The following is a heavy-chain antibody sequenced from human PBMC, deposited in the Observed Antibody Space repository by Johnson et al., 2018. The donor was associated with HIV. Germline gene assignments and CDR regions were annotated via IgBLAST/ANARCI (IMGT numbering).Heavy chain of an antibody. V-gene: IGHV3-30*01. Sequence: VQLVESGGGVVQPGRSLRLSCAASRFTFSSYAMHWVRQAPGTGLEWVAVISYDGSNKYFADSVKGRFIISRDNSKNTLYLQMNSLTTEETAAYYCAGGGGCGGDCYSGFDAFDIWGQGTMVTVS. CDR2: ISYDGSNK. J-gene: IGHJ3*02. D-gene: IGHD2-21*01. CDR3: AGGGGCGGDCYSGFDAFDI. CDR1: RFTFSSYA.